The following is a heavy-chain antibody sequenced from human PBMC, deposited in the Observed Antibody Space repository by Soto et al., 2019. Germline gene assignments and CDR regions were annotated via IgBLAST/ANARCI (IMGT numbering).Heavy chain of an antibody. CDR3: AKDPNHYDFWSGYYMKV. CDR2: ISYDGSNK. V-gene: IGHV3-30*18. J-gene: IGHJ6*02. Sequence: PGGSLRLSCAASGFTFSSYGMHWVRQAPGKGLEWVAVISYDGSNKYYADSVKGRFTISRDNSKNTLYLQMNSLRAEDTAVYYCAKDPNHYDFWSGYYMKVWGQGTTVTVSS. D-gene: IGHD3-3*01. CDR1: GFTFSSYG.